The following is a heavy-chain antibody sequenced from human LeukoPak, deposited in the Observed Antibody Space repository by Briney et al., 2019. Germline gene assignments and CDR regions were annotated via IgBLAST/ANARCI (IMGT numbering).Heavy chain of an antibody. Sequence: KPGGSLRLSCAASGFIFSSYSMNWVRQAPGKGLEWVSSISSSSSYIYYADSVKGRFTISRDNAKNSLYLQMNSLRAEDTAVYYCARGSYSSSWYADYWGQGTLVTVSS. CDR1: GFIFSSYS. CDR3: ARGSYSSSWYADY. CDR2: ISSSSSYI. J-gene: IGHJ4*02. V-gene: IGHV3-21*01. D-gene: IGHD6-13*01.